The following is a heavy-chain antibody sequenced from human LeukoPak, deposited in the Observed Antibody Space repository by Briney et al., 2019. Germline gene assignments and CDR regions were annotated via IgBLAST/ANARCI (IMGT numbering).Heavy chain of an antibody. CDR2: INSDGSST. J-gene: IGHJ4*02. CDR3: ARVGVASDYGDYGADY. Sequence: SGGSLRLSCAASGFTFSSYWMHWVRQAPGKGLAWVSRINSDGSSTSYADSVKGRFTISRDNSKNTLYLEMNTLRAEDTAVYYCARVGVASDYGDYGADYWGQGTLVTVSS. V-gene: IGHV3-74*01. CDR1: GFTFSSYW. D-gene: IGHD4-17*01.